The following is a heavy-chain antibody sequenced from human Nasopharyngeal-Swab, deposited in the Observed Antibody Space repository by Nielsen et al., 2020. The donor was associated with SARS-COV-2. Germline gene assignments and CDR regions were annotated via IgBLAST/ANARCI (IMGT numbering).Heavy chain of an antibody. CDR1: GFTFSSYW. D-gene: IGHD3-3*01. J-gene: IGHJ3*02. Sequence: GESLKISCAASGFTFSSYWMSWVRQAPGKGLEWVANIKQDGSEKYYVDSVKGRFTISRDNAKNSLYLQMNSLRAEDTAVYYCARDDAHDFWSGYYSPDAFDIWGQGTMVTVSS. V-gene: IGHV3-7*01. CDR3: ARDDAHDFWSGYYSPDAFDI. CDR2: IKQDGSEK.